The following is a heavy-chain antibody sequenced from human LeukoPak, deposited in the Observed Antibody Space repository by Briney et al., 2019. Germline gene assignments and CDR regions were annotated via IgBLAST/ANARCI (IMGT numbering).Heavy chain of an antibody. D-gene: IGHD3-22*01. CDR2: IYYSGST. CDR3: ARAGYYYDSSGYSPFDY. CDR1: GGSISSGGYY. Sequence: SETLSLTCTVSGGSISSGGYYWSWIRQHPGKGLEWIGYIYYSGSTYYNPSLKSRVTISVDTSKNQFSLKLSSVTAANTAVYYCARAGYYYDSSGYSPFDYWGQGTLVTVSS. J-gene: IGHJ4*02. V-gene: IGHV4-31*03.